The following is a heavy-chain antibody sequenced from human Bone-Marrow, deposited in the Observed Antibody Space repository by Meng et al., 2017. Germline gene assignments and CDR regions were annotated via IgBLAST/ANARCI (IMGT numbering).Heavy chain of an antibody. CDR2: IYHRGNT. J-gene: IGHJ5*02. CDR3: ARARTTNQSKYRNAYNWFDP. V-gene: IGHV4-30-4*01. CDR1: GGSTRSGIF. D-gene: IGHD2/OR15-2a*01. Sequence: QVQLQESGPRLVRPSQTLSLTCTVSGGSTRSGIFWIWIRQPPGKGLEWIGYIYHRGNTHYNPSLKSRVIMSVDTSKNQFSLKLYSVTAADTAVYYCARARTTNQSKYRNAYNWFDPWGQGTLVTVSS.